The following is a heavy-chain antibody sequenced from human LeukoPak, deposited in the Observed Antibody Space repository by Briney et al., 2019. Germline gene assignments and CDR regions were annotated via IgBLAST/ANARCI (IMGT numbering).Heavy chain of an antibody. V-gene: IGHV1-69*01. CDR1: GGTFSSYA. D-gene: IGHD6-13*01. J-gene: IGHJ5*02. CDR3: ARDSSSWTNWFDP. CDR2: IIPIFGTA. Sequence: SVRVSCKASGGTFSSYAISWVRQAPGQGLEWMGGIIPIFGTANYAQKFQGRVTITADESTSTAYMELSSLRSEDTAVYYCARDSSSWTNWFDPWGQGTLVTVSS.